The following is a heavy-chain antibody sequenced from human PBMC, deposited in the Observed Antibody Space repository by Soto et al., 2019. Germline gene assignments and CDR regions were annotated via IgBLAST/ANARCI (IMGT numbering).Heavy chain of an antibody. V-gene: IGHV3-48*01. CDR3: ARDVYGDYALDS. Sequence: EVQLVESGGGLVQPGESLRLSCVASGRTLSRHSMNWVRQAPGKGLEWVSYISSTTNSIHYADSVKGRFTVSRDNAENSVYLQMNSLRVEDTAVYYCARDVYGDYALDSWGQGTLVTVTS. D-gene: IGHD4-17*01. CDR1: GRTLSRHS. CDR2: ISSTTNSI. J-gene: IGHJ4*02.